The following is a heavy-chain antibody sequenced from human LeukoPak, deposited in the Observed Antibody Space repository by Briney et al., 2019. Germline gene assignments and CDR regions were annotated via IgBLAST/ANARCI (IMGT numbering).Heavy chain of an antibody. Sequence: ASVTVSCKVSGYTLTELSMHWVRQAPGKGLEWMGGFDPEDGETIYARKFQGRVTMTEDTSTDTAYMELSSLRSEDTAVYYCAGFGEFMSDFDYWGQGTLVTVSS. J-gene: IGHJ4*02. CDR2: FDPEDGET. CDR3: AGFGEFMSDFDY. D-gene: IGHD3-10*01. V-gene: IGHV1-24*01. CDR1: GYTLTELS.